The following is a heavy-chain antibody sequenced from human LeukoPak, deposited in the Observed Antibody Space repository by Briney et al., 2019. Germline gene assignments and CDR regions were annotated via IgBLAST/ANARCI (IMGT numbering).Heavy chain of an antibody. Sequence: GGSLRLSCAASGFTFSSYGMHWVRQAPGKGLEWVSFISYNGRNNYYADSVKGRFTISRDSSKNTLSPQMNSLRDEDTAVYYCAKDSPIYYIDYWGQGTLVTVSS. CDR3: AKDSPIYYIDY. CDR2: ISYNGRNN. D-gene: IGHD3-10*01. J-gene: IGHJ4*02. V-gene: IGHV3-30*02. CDR1: GFTFSSYG.